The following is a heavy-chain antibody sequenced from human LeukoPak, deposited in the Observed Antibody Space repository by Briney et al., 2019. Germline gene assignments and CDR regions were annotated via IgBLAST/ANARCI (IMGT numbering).Heavy chain of an antibody. CDR1: GFTYSSYD. CDR2: IGTAGDT. Sequence: GGSLRLTCAASGFTYSSYDMHWVRQATGKGLEWVSAIGTAGDTYYPGSVKGRFTISRENAKNSLYLQMNSLRAGDTAVYYCARGDGGYWGQGTLVTVSS. V-gene: IGHV3-13*01. CDR3: ARGDGGY. D-gene: IGHD5-24*01. J-gene: IGHJ4*02.